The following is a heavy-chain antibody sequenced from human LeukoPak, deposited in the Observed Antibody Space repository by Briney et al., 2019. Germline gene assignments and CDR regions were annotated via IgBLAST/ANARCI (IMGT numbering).Heavy chain of an antibody. CDR1: GGSISSGGYS. CDR2: IYHSGST. J-gene: IGHJ4*02. Sequence: PSETLSLTCAVSGGSISSGGYSWSWIRQPPGKGLEWIGYIYHSGSTYYNPSLKSRVTISVDRSKNQFSLKLSSVTAADTAVYYYARGYDFWSGYFPSTTGFDYWGQGTLVTVSS. CDR3: ARGYDFWSGYFPSTTGFDY. D-gene: IGHD3/OR15-3a*01. V-gene: IGHV4-30-2*01.